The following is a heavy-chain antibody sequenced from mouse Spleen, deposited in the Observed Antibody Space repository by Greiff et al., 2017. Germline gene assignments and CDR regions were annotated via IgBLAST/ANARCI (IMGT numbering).Heavy chain of an antibody. Sequence: EVQLQESGAELVKPGASVKLSCTASGFNIKDTYMHWVKQRPEQGLEWIGRIDPANGNTKYDPKFQGKATITADTSSNTAYLQLSSLTSEDTAVYYCARLYDGYAMDYWGQGTSVTVSS. CDR2: IDPANGNT. D-gene: IGHD2-3*01. CDR3: ARLYDGYAMDY. V-gene: IGHV14-3*02. CDR1: GFNIKDTY. J-gene: IGHJ4*01.